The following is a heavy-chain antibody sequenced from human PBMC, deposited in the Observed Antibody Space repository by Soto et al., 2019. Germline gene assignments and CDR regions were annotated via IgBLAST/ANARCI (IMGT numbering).Heavy chain of an antibody. J-gene: IGHJ6*02. CDR3: ARVGHITNYGMAV. CDR2: IIPFFGTS. CDR1: GGTFSSYP. Sequence: QVQLVQSGAEVKKPGSSVKVSCEASGGTFSSYPINWVRQDPGQGLEWMGGIIPFFGTSNYAQKFQGRVTITADDSTSTAYMELRGLRSEDTAVYYCARVGHITNYGMAVWGQGTTVTVSS. V-gene: IGHV1-69*01. D-gene: IGHD1-26*01.